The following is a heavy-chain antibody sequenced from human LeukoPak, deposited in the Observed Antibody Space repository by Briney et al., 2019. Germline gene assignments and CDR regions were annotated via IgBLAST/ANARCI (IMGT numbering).Heavy chain of an antibody. V-gene: IGHV4-39*01. D-gene: IGHD2-2*01. CDR3: ARYMGVVPAARGPLDY. Sequence: SETLTLTCTVSGGSISSSSYYWGWIRQPPGKGLEWIGSIYYSGSTYYNPSLKSRVTISVDTSKNQFSLKLSSVTAADTAVYYCARYMGVVPAARGPLDYWGEGTLVTVSS. CDR2: IYYSGST. J-gene: IGHJ4*02. CDR1: GGSISSSSYY.